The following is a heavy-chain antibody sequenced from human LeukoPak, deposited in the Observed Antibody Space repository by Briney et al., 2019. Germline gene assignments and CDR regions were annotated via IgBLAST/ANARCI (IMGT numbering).Heavy chain of an antibody. CDR3: ARDWYCTSAGCYTSPFDY. Sequence: GSLRLSCAASGFTFSSYWMSWVRQAPGKGLEWVANIKQDGSEKYYVDSVKGRFTISRDNAKNSLYLQMNSLRSEDTAVYYCARDWYCTSAGCYTSPFDYWGQGSLVTVSS. V-gene: IGHV3-7*01. J-gene: IGHJ4*02. CDR2: IKQDGSEK. D-gene: IGHD2-2*02. CDR1: GFTFSSYW.